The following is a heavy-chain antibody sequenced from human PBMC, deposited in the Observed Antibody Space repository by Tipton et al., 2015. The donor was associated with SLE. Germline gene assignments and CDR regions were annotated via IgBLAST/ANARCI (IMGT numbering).Heavy chain of an antibody. Sequence: QLVQSGAEVKKPGSSVKVSCKASGGTFSSYAISWVRQAPGQGLEWMGGIIPILGIANYAKKFQGRVTITADKSTSPAYMELSSLRSEDTAVYYCASDETPGELWCRMDVWSQGTTVTVSS. V-gene: IGHV1-69*09. J-gene: IGHJ6*02. CDR1: GGTFSSYA. CDR2: IIPILGIA. D-gene: IGHD4/OR15-4a*01. CDR3: ASDETPGELWCRMDV.